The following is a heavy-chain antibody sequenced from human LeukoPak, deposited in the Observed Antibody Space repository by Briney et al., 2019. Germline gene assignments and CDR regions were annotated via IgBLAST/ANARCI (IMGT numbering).Heavy chain of an antibody. D-gene: IGHD4-17*01. V-gene: IGHV1-3*03. CDR3: ARSGVTTAYYFDY. J-gene: IGHJ4*02. CDR2: INTGNGNT. CDR1: GYTFTSYT. Sequence: ASVKVSCKASGYTFTSYTMHWVRQAPGQRLEWMGWINTGNGNTKYSQEFQGRVTITRDTSASTAYMELSSLRSEDTAVYYCARSGVTTAYYFDYWGQGTLVTVSS.